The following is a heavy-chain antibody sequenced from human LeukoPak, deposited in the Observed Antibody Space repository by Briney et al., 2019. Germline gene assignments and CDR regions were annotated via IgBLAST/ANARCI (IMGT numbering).Heavy chain of an antibody. J-gene: IGHJ3*02. D-gene: IGHD4-11*01. CDR3: ARDGGTTSNPSRDTFAI. V-gene: IGHV4-30-2*01. CDR1: GGSISSGANY. CDR2: ISHSESA. Sequence: SQTLSLTCTVSGGSISSGANYWSWIRQPPGRGLEGIGYISHSESAYYSPSLERRITISVDRSKNPFSLKLKSVTAAATAIYYCARDGGTTSNPSRDTFAIWGQGTMVAVSS.